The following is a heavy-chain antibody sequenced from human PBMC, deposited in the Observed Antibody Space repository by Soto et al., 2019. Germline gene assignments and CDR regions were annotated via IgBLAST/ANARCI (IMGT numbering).Heavy chain of an antibody. J-gene: IGHJ5*02. CDR3: ARGAGASLQRTWFDP. CDR1: GYSFTSYW. Sequence: GESQKISCEGSGYSFTSYWICLVREMPGKVLERVGIIYPGDSDTRYSPSFQGQGTISADKSISTAYLQWSSLKASDTALYYCARGAGASLQRTWFDPWGQGTLVTVSS. V-gene: IGHV5-51*01. CDR2: IYPGDSDT. D-gene: IGHD1-1*01.